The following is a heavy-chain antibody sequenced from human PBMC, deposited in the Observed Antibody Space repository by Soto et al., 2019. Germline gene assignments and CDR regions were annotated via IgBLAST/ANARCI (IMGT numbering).Heavy chain of an antibody. V-gene: IGHV3-11*01. CDR1: GFTFSDYY. D-gene: IGHD6-19*01. CDR2: ISSSGSTI. Sequence: GGSLRLSCAASGFTFSDYYRSWIRQAPGKGLEWVSYISSSGSTIYYADSVKGRFTISRDNAKNSLYLQMNSLRAEDTAVYYCARYGQQWLVPSFDYWGQGTLVTVSS. CDR3: ARYGQQWLVPSFDY. J-gene: IGHJ4*02.